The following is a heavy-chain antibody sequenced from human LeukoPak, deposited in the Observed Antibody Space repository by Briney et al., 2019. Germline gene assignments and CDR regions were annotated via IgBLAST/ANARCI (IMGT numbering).Heavy chain of an antibody. CDR3: ARGGTTVAGTFWFDP. CDR1: GGSIGSGNW. J-gene: IGHJ5*02. Sequence: SETLSLTCAVSGGSIGSGNWWSWVRQPPGKGLEWIGEIYHSGSTNYNSSLKSRVTISVDKSKNQFSPKLSSVTAADTAMYYCARGGTTVAGTFWFDPWGQGTLVTVSS. V-gene: IGHV4-4*02. D-gene: IGHD6-19*01. CDR2: IYHSGST.